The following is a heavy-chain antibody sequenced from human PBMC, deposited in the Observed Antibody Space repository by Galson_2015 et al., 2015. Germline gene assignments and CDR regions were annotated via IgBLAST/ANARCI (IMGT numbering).Heavy chain of an antibody. V-gene: IGHV1-46*01. CDR3: ARDSGAYCSSTSCYYFDY. CDR2: INPSGGST. J-gene: IGHJ4*02. D-gene: IGHD2-2*01. CDR1: GYTFTSYY. Sequence: KVSCKASGYTFTSYYMHWVRPAPGQGLEWMGIINPSGGSTSYAQKFQGRVTMTRDTSTSTVYMELSSLRSEDTAVYYCARDSGAYCSSTSCYYFDYWGQGTLVTVSS.